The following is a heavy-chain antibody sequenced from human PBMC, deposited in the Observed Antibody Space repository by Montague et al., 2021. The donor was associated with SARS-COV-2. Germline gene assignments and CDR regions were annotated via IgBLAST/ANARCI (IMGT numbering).Heavy chain of an antibody. J-gene: IGHJ6*03. D-gene: IGHD3-3*01. CDR1: GGSISSYY. CDR3: ARVVGDYDFWSGQYYYYYYMDV. V-gene: IGHV4-59*01. CDR2: IYYSGST. Sequence: SETLSLTCTVSGGSISSYYWSWIRQPLGKGLEWIGYIYYSGSTNYNPSLKSRVTISVDTSKNQFSLKLSSVTAADTAVYSCARVVGDYDFWSGQYYYYYYMDVWGKGTTVTVSS.